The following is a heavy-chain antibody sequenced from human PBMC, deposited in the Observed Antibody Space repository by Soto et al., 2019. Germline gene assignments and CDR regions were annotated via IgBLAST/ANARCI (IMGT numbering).Heavy chain of an antibody. V-gene: IGHV4-59*01. D-gene: IGHD6-6*01. Sequence: SETLSLTCTVSGGSISTYYWSWIRQPPGKGLEWIGYIYYSGSTNYNPSLKSRVTISVDTSKNQFSLKLNSVTAADTALYYCAREYSNSSGRCFDTWGQGTLVTVPQ. J-gene: IGHJ4*02. CDR2: IYYSGST. CDR1: GGSISTYY. CDR3: AREYSNSSGRCFDT.